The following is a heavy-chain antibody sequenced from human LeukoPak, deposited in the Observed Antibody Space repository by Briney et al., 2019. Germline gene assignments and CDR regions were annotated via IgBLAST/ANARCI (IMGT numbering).Heavy chain of an antibody. CDR1: GFTFSSYV. V-gene: IGHV3-53*01. CDR2: IYSGGST. J-gene: IGHJ5*02. D-gene: IGHD3-3*01. CDR3: ARGLPGFWSGLRFDP. Sequence: PGGSLRLSCAATGFTFSSYVMSWVRQAPGKGLEWVSVIYSGGSTYYADSVKGRFTISRDNSKNTLYLQMNSLRAEDTAVYYCARGLPGFWSGLRFDPWGQGTLVTVSS.